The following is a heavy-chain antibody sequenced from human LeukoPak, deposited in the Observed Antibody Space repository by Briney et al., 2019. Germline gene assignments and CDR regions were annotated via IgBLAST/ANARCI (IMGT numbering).Heavy chain of an antibody. V-gene: IGHV4-59*01. CDR3: ARGPDYSNYIYYYGMDV. J-gene: IGHJ6*02. D-gene: IGHD4-11*01. CDR1: GGSISSYY. Sequence: SETLSPTCTVSGGSISSYYWSWIRQPPGKGLEWIGYIYYSGSTNYNPSLKSRVTISVDTSKNQFSLNLSSVTAADTAVYYCARGPDYSNYIYYYGMDVWGQGTTVTVSS. CDR2: IYYSGST.